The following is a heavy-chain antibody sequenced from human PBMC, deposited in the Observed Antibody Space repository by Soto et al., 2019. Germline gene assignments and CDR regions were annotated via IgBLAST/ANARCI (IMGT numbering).Heavy chain of an antibody. CDR2: INAGNGNT. CDR3: ARVDTAMEFDY. J-gene: IGHJ4*02. CDR1: GYTFTSYA. D-gene: IGHD5-18*01. V-gene: IGHV1-3*01. Sequence: ASVKVSCKASGYTFTSYAMHWVRQAPGQRLEWMGWINAGNGNTKYSQKFQGRVTITRDTSASTAYMELSSLRSEDTAVCYCARVDTAMEFDYWGQGTLVTVSS.